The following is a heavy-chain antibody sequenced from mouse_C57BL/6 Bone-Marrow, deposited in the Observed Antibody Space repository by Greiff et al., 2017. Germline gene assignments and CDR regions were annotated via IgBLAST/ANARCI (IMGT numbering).Heavy chain of an antibody. CDR1: GYTFTTYP. J-gene: IGHJ4*01. CDR3: ARGAPSFTTVVARNYYAMDY. CDR2: FHPYNDDT. D-gene: IGHD1-1*01. Sequence: QVQLQQSGAELVKPGASVKMSCKASGYTFTTYPIEWMKQNHGKSLEWIGNFHPYNDDTKYNEKFKGKATLTVEKSSSTVYLELSRLTSDDSAVYYCARGAPSFTTVVARNYYAMDYWGQGTSVTVSS. V-gene: IGHV1-47*01.